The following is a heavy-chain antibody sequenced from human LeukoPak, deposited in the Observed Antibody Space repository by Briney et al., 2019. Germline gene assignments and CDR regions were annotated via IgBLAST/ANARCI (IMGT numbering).Heavy chain of an antibody. CDR3: AKDKNHQWELLSNWFDP. D-gene: IGHD1-26*01. J-gene: IGHJ5*02. CDR1: GFSVSSNF. V-gene: IGHV3-53*01. CDR2: IYSSGST. Sequence: GGSLRLSCAVSGFSVSSNFMNWVRQAPGKGLDWVSVIYSSGSTYYADSVKGRFTIARDNSKNTVYLQMNSLRAEDTGVYYCAKDKNHQWELLSNWFDPWGQGTLVTVSS.